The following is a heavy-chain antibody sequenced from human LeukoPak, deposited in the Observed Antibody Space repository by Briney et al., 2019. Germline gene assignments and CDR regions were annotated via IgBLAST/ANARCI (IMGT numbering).Heavy chain of an antibody. CDR2: IYYSGST. V-gene: IGHV4-59*01. D-gene: IGHD3-22*01. CDR3: ARVDGSGYGGGYFDY. CDR1: GGSISSYY. J-gene: IGHJ4*02. Sequence: SETLSLTCTVSGGSISSYYWSWIRQPPGKGLEWIAYIYYSGSTNYNPSLKSRVTISVDTSKNQFSLKLSSVTAADTAVYYCARVDGSGYGGGYFDYWGQGTLVTVSS.